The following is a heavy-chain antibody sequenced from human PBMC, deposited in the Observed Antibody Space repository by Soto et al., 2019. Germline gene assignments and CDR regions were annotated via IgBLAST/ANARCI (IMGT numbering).Heavy chain of an antibody. Sequence: SETLSLTCTVSGGSISSYYWSWIRQPPGKGLEWIGYIYYSGSTNYNPSLKSRVTISVDTSKNQFSLKLSSVTAADTAVYYCARGYYDFWSGYYYYGMDVWGQGTTVTV. J-gene: IGHJ6*02. D-gene: IGHD3-3*01. V-gene: IGHV4-59*01. CDR1: GGSISSYY. CDR3: ARGYYDFWSGYYYYGMDV. CDR2: IYYSGST.